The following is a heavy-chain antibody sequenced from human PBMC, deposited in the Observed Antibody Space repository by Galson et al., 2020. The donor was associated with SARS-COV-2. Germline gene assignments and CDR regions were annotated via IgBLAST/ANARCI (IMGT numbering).Heavy chain of an antibody. Sequence: TGGSLRLSCAASGFTFSSYSMHWVRQAPGKGLEWVSFISSSSSYIYYADSVKGRFTISRDNAKNSLYLQMNSLRAEDTAVYYCAGVSGAWYYYDSSGYADYWGQGTLVTVSS. CDR2: ISSSSSYI. V-gene: IGHV3-21*01. CDR3: AGVSGAWYYYDSSGYADY. J-gene: IGHJ4*02. D-gene: IGHD3-22*01. CDR1: GFTFSSYS.